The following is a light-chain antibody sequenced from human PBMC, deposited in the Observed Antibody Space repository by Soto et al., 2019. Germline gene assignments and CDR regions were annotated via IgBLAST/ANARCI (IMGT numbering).Light chain of an antibody. Sequence: QSVLTQPASVSGSPGQSITISCTGTSSDVGGYNFVSWYQQHPGKAPKLMIFEVNNRPSGVSNRFSGSKSGNTASLTISGLQAEDEADYYCSSWTSSTTQVLGGGTQLNVL. CDR3: SSWTSSTTQV. CDR2: EVN. J-gene: IGLJ2*01. V-gene: IGLV2-14*01. CDR1: SSDVGGYNF.